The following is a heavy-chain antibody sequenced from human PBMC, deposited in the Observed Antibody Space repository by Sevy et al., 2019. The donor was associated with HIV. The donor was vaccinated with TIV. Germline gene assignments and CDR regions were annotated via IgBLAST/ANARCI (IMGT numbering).Heavy chain of an antibody. CDR3: ARGDTTMVTTLGY. V-gene: IGHV4-61*02. CDR2: IYTSGTT. Sequence: SETLSLTCTVSGGSINSGPYYWSWIRQPAGKGLEWVGRIYTSGTTNYNPSLKRRVTRSVDTSKNQFSLKLSSGTAADTAVYYCARGDTTMVTTLGYWGQGTLVTVSS. CDR1: GGSINSGPYY. J-gene: IGHJ4*02. D-gene: IGHD4-17*01.